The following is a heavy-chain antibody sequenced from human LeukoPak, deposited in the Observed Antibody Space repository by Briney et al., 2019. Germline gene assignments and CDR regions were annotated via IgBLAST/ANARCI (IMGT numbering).Heavy chain of an antibody. V-gene: IGHV1-2*02. CDR2: INPNSGGT. CDR1: GYTFTGYY. Sequence: ASVKVSCKASGYTFTGYYMHWVRQAPGQGLEWMGCINPNSGGTNYAQKFQGRVTMTRDTSISTAYMELSRLRSDDTAVYYCAREGPDDYGDYGRYYFDYWGQGTLVTVSS. CDR3: AREGPDDYGDYGRYYFDY. J-gene: IGHJ4*02. D-gene: IGHD4-17*01.